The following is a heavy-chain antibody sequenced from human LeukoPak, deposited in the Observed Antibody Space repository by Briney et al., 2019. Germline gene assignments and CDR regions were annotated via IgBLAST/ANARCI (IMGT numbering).Heavy chain of an antibody. CDR2: IKQDGSEK. J-gene: IGHJ3*02. V-gene: IGHV3-7*01. D-gene: IGHD6-13*01. Sequence: ETLSLTCAVYGGTFSGYYWSWIRQPPGKGLEWVANIKQDGSEKYYVDSVKGRFTISRDNAKNSLYLQMNSLRAEDTAVYYCARVKLHRKAAAGTVGAFDIWGQGTMVTVSS. CDR1: GGTFSGYY. CDR3: ARVKLHRKAAAGTVGAFDI.